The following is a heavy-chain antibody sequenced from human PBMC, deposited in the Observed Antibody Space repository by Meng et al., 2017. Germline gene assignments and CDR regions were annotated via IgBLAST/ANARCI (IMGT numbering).Heavy chain of an antibody. J-gene: IGHJ4*02. CDR3: ARDTVEAYCGGDCCPLGY. CDR2: INHSGST. CDR1: GGSFSGYE. V-gene: IGHV4-34*01. D-gene: IGHD2-21*02. Sequence: QGHLRQWGAELLKPSETLSLTCAGYGGSFSGYEWSWIRQPPGKGLEWIGEINHSGSTNYNPSLKSRVTISVDTSKNQFSLKLSSVTAADTAVYYCARDTVEAYCGGDCCPLGYWGQGTLVTVSS.